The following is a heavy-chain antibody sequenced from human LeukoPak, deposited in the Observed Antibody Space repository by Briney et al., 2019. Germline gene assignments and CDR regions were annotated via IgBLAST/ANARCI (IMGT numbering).Heavy chain of an antibody. D-gene: IGHD6-6*01. CDR3: ARMSSSPRFDY. CDR1: VASISSGGYY. J-gene: IGHJ4*02. CDR2: IYYSGST. V-gene: IGHV4-31*03. Sequence: SQTLSLTSTVSVASISSGGYYWSWIRQHPGGGLEWIGYIYYSGSTSYNPSLKSRATISLDTSKNQFSRKLNSVTAADTAVYYCARMSSSPRFDYWSQRTLVTVSS.